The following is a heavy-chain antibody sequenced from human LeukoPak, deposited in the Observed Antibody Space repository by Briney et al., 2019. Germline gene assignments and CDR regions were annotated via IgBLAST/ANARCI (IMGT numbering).Heavy chain of an antibody. CDR1: GFTFSSYA. CDR2: ISGSGGST. V-gene: IGHV3-23*01. J-gene: IGHJ4*02. CDR3: AARSLYGGSVDY. Sequence: PGGSLRLSCAASGFTFSSYAMSWVSQAPGKGLEWVSAISGSGGSTYYADSVKGRFTISRDNSKNTLYLQMNSLRAEDTAVYYCAARSLYGGSVDYWGQGTLVTVSS. D-gene: IGHD4-23*01.